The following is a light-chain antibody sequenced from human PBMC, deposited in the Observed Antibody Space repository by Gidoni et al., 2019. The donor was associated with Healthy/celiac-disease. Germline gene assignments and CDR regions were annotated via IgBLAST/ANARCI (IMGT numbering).Light chain of an antibody. Sequence: IQMTQSPSSLSASVGDRVTINCRASQSISSYLNWYQQKPGKAPKLLIYAASSLQSGVPSRFSGSGSGTDFTLTISSLQPEDFATYYCQQSYSTPLTFXGXTKVEIK. CDR2: AAS. J-gene: IGKJ4*01. CDR1: QSISSY. CDR3: QQSYSTPLT. V-gene: IGKV1-39*01.